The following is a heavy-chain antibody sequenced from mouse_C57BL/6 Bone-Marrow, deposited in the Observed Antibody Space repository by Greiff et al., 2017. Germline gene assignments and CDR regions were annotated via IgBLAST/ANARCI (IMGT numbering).Heavy chain of an antibody. D-gene: IGHD1-1*01. Sequence: QVQLQQSGAELVRPGTSVKVSCKASGYAFTNYLIEWVKQRPGQGLEWIGVINPGSGGTNYNEKFKGKATLTADKSSSTAYMQLRSLTSEDSAVYFCARYYGSRGAWFAYWGQGTLVTVSA. J-gene: IGHJ3*01. CDR2: INPGSGGT. V-gene: IGHV1-54*01. CDR3: ARYYGSRGAWFAY. CDR1: GYAFTNYL.